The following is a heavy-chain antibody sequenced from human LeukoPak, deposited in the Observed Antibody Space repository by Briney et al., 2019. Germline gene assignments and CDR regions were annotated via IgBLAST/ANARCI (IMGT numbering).Heavy chain of an antibody. V-gene: IGHV3-15*01. Sequence: GGSLRLSCAASGFSFNTAWMNWVRQTPGKGLEWLGRIKSKTDDGTAEYAAHAKGRFIISRDDSKNMLSPEMRSLRTEDTGVYYCTTRGIAVSGLGYWGRGTLVVVSS. CDR2: IKSKTDDGTA. CDR3: TTRGIAVSGLGY. D-gene: IGHD6-19*01. CDR1: GFSFNTAW. J-gene: IGHJ4*02.